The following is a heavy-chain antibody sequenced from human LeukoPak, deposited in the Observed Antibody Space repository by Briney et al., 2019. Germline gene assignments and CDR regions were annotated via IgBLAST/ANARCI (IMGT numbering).Heavy chain of an antibody. CDR2: ISSSSSYI. D-gene: IGHD6-13*01. Sequence: PGGSLRLSCAASGFTFSSYSMNWVRQAPGKGLEWVSSISSSSSYIYYADSVKGRFTISRDNAKNSLYLQMNSLRAEDTAVYYCARDGGLIAAAEDYDYWGQGTLVTVSS. J-gene: IGHJ4*02. V-gene: IGHV3-21*01. CDR1: GFTFSSYS. CDR3: ARDGGLIAAAEDYDY.